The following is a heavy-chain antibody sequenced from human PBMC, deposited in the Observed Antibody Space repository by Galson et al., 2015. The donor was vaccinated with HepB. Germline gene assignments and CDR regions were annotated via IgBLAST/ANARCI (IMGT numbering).Heavy chain of an antibody. V-gene: IGHV1-46*03. CDR1: GYTFTSYY. Sequence: SVKVSCKASGYTFTSYYMHWVRQAPGQGLEWMGIINPSGGSTSYAQKFQGRVTMTRDTSTSTVYMELSSLRSEDTAVYYCARDLTPYCGGDCYSVDYWGQGTLVTVSS. D-gene: IGHD2-21*01. J-gene: IGHJ4*02. CDR3: ARDLTPYCGGDCYSVDY. CDR2: INPSGGST.